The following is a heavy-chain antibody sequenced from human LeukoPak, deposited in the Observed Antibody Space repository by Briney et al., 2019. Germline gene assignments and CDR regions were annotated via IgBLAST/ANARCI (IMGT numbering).Heavy chain of an antibody. Sequence: SETLSLTCTVSSGSITRDYWSWIRQPPGRGLEWIGDIYYSGSTNYNPSLKSRVTVSVDTSKNQFSLKLSSVTAADTAVYYCAREDYCSGGSCYSGYFQHWGQGTLVTVSS. CDR2: IYYSGST. CDR1: SGSITRDY. V-gene: IGHV4-59*01. J-gene: IGHJ1*01. CDR3: AREDYCSGGSCYSGYFQH. D-gene: IGHD2-15*01.